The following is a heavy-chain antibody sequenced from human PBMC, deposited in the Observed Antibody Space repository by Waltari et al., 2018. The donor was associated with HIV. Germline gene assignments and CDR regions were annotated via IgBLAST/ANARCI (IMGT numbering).Heavy chain of an antibody. CDR2: IGWNSGSI. D-gene: IGHD5-12*01. V-gene: IGHV3-9*01. J-gene: IGHJ4*02. CDR1: GFTFDDYA. Sequence: EVQLVESGGGLVQPGRSLRLSCAASGFTFDDYAMHWVRQAPGKGLGWVSGIGWNSGSIGYADSVKGRFTISRDNAKNSLYLQMNSLRAEDTALYYCARIPRHGGYDLFDYWGQGTLVTVSS. CDR3: ARIPRHGGYDLFDY.